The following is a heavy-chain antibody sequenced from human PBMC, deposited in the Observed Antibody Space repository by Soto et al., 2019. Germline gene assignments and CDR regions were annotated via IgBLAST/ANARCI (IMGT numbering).Heavy chain of an antibody. CDR2: IKSKTDGGTT. J-gene: IGHJ6*02. D-gene: IGHD3-3*01. CDR3: TTDGNGLRFLEWSYYYYYYGMDV. CDR1: GFTFSNAW. Sequence: GALRLSCAASGFTFSNAWMNWVRQAPGKGLEWVGRIKSKTDGGTTDYAAPVKGRFTISRDDSKNTLYLQMNSLKTEDTAVYYCTTDGNGLRFLEWSYYYYYYGMDVWGQGTTVTVSS. V-gene: IGHV3-15*07.